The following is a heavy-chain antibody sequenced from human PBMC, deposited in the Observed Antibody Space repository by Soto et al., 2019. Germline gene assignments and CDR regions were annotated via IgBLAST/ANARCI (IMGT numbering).Heavy chain of an antibody. CDR3: ARSYDFWSGYYFDY. CDR1: DGTISSYD. V-gene: IGHV4-59*01. CDR2: IYYSGST. D-gene: IGHD3-3*01. Sequence: SETLSLTCTVCDGTISSYDWSWIRQPPGKGLEWIGYIYYSGSTNYNPSLKSRVTISVDTSKNQFSLKLSSVTAADTAVYYCARSYDFWSGYYFDYWGQGTLVTVSS. J-gene: IGHJ4*02.